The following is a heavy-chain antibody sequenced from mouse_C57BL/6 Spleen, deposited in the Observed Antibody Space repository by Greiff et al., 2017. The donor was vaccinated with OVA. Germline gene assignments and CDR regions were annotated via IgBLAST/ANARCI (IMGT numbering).Heavy chain of an antibody. CDR1: GYTFTSYW. CDR3: ARYGYDGHWYFDV. J-gene: IGHJ1*03. Sequence: VQLQQSGAELVKPGASVKMSCKASGYTFTSYWITWVKQRPGQGLEWIGDIYPGSGSTNYNEKFKSKATLTVDTSSSTAYMQLSSLTSEDSAVYYCARYGYDGHWYFDVWGTGTTVTVSS. CDR2: IYPGSGST. V-gene: IGHV1-55*01. D-gene: IGHD2-2*01.